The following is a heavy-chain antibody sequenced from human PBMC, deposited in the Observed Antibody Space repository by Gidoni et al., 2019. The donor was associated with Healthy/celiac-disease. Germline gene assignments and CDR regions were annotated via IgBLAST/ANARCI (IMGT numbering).Heavy chain of an antibody. D-gene: IGHD1-26*01. CDR1: GFTFSNAW. J-gene: IGHJ6*03. V-gene: IGHV3-15*07. CDR3: TTTWELLPIDYYYYYYMDV. Sequence: EVQLVESGGGLVKPGGSLRLSCAASGFTFSNAWLNWVRQAPGKGLEGVGRIKSKTDGGTTDYAAPVKGRFTISRDDSKNTLYLQMNSLKTEDTAVYYCTTTWELLPIDYYYYYYMDVWGKGTTVTVSS. CDR2: IKSKTDGGTT.